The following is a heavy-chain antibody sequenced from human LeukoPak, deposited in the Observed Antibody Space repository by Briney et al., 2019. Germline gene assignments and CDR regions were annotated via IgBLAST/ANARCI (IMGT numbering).Heavy chain of an antibody. J-gene: IGHJ4*02. V-gene: IGHV4-61*01. CDR3: AREATIEYFDY. D-gene: IGHD5-12*01. CDR1: GGSVSSGSYS. CDR2: IYYSGST. Sequence: SETLSLTCTVSGGSVSSGSYSWSWIRQPPGKGLEWIGYIYYSGSTNYNPSLKSRVTISVDTSKNQFSLKLSSVTAADTAVYYCAREATIEYFDYWGQGTLVTVSS.